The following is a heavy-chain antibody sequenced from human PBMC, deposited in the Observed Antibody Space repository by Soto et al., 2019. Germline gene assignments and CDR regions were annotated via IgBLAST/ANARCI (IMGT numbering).Heavy chain of an antibody. V-gene: IGHV1-69*02. CDR2: IIPILGIA. CDR3: VRTVTTPYSLDY. CDR1: GGTFSSYP. D-gene: IGHD4-17*01. J-gene: IGHJ4*02. Sequence: QVQLVQSGAEVKKPGSSVKVSCKASGGTFSSYPISWVRQAPGQGLEWMGRIIPILGIANYAQKFRGRVTITADKSTSTAYMELSSLRSEDTAVYYCVRTVTTPYSLDYWGQGTLVTVSS.